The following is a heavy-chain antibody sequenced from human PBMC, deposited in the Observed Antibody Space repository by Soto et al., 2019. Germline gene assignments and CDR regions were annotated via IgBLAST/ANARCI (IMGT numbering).Heavy chain of an antibody. Sequence: GGSLRLSCAASGFTFSSHAMSWVRQAPGKGLEWVSAISGSGGSTYYGDSVKGRFTVSRDNSKNTLYLQMDSLRAEDTAVYYCAKRPGGGPFDIWDQGTMVTVSS. J-gene: IGHJ3*02. V-gene: IGHV3-23*01. CDR3: AKRPGGGPFDI. CDR2: ISGSGGST. CDR1: GFTFSSHA. D-gene: IGHD2-15*01.